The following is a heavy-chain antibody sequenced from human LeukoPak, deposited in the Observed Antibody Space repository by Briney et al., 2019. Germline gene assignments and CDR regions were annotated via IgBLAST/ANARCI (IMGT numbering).Heavy chain of an antibody. D-gene: IGHD4-4*01. Sequence: SETLSLTCIVPRVSISAYYWSWIRQPAGKGLEWIGYIYYTVITNYNPSLKSRVTMSLDTSKSQFSLKLASVTAADTAVYYCAGGVGITTSHWGQGALATVSS. CDR3: AGGVGITTSH. CDR1: RVSISAYY. J-gene: IGHJ4*02. CDR2: IYYTVIT. V-gene: IGHV4-59*08.